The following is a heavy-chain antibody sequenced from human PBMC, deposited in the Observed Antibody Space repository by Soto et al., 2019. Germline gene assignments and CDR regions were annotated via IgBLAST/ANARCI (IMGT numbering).Heavy chain of an antibody. CDR3: VKDNRGSY. V-gene: IGHV3-7*01. D-gene: IGHD3-10*01. Sequence: EVQLVEAGGALVQPGGSLRLSCAASGFTFSTCWMMWVRQAPGKGLEWVANINQDGSERYYVDSVKGRFTISRDNAKNSLYLQMNSLRAEDTAVYYCVKDNRGSYWGQGTLVTVSS. CDR2: INQDGSER. CDR1: GFTFSTCW. J-gene: IGHJ4*02.